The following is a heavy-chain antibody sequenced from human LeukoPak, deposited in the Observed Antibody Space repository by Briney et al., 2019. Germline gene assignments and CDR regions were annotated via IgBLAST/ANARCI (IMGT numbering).Heavy chain of an antibody. CDR3: ATREDTAMVDYYYYYYMDV. CDR1: GASISSNNW. D-gene: IGHD5-18*01. V-gene: IGHV4-4*02. J-gene: IGHJ6*03. CDR2: AYHSGST. Sequence: PSETLSLTCSVSGASISSNNWWSWVRQPPGKGLEWIGEAYHSGSTNYNPSLKSQVTISVDTSKNQFSLKLSSVTAADTAVYYCATREDTAMVDYYYYYYMDVWGKGTTVTVSS.